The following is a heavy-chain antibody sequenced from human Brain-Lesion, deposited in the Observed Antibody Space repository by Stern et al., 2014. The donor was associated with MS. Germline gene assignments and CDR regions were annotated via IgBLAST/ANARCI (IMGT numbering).Heavy chain of an antibody. Sequence: VQLVESGPGLVKPSGTLSLTCAVSGGSISSSNWWSWVRQSPGKGLEWIGESDHSGSTIYNPSLKSRVTVSVDQSKNRFSLNLRLVPAADTAVYFCARFPASRPHVFDSWGQGTLVTVSS. CDR1: GGSISSSNW. D-gene: IGHD6-13*01. V-gene: IGHV4-4*02. CDR2: SDHSGST. CDR3: ARFPASRPHVFDS. J-gene: IGHJ4*02.